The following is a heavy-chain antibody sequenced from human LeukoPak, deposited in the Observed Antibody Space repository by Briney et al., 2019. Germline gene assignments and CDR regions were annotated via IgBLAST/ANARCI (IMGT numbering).Heavy chain of an antibody. CDR1: GGTFSSYA. CDR2: IIPIFGTT. CDR3: ARGAYSSGSYYFDH. D-gene: IGHD6-19*01. Sequence: SVKVSCKASGGTFSSYAISWVRQAPGQGLEWMGGIIPIFGTTNYAQKFQGRVTITADESTSTAYMQLSSLRSEDTAVYYCARGAYSSGSYYFDHWGQGTLVTVSS. V-gene: IGHV1-69*13. J-gene: IGHJ4*02.